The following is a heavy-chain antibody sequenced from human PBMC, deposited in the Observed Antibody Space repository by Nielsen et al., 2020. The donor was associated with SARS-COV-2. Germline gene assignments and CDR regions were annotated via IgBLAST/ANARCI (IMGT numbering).Heavy chain of an antibody. D-gene: IGHD3-10*01. Sequence: SETLSLTCAVSGGSISSSNWWSWVRQPPGKGLEWIGEIYHSGSTNYNPSLKSRVTISVDKSKNQFSLKLSSVTAADTAVYYCARGLPYYYGSGSSKFDPWGQGTLVTVSS. CDR1: GGSISSSNW. CDR3: ARGLPYYYGSGSSKFDP. CDR2: IYHSGST. J-gene: IGHJ5*02. V-gene: IGHV4-4*02.